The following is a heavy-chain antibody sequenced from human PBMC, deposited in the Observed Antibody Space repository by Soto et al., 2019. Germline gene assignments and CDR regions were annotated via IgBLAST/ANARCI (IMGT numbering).Heavy chain of an antibody. D-gene: IGHD3-10*01. J-gene: IGHJ6*02. V-gene: IGHV4-59*01. CDR1: GGSISSYY. CDR2: IYYSGST. Sequence: SETLSLTCTVSGGSISSYYWSWIRQPPGKGLEWIGYIYYSGSTNYNPSLKSRVTISVDTSKNQFSLKLSSVTAADTAVYYCARSSTYGSGSYGARFSTYYGMDVWRHGTTVTVSS. CDR3: ARSSTYGSGSYGARFSTYYGMDV.